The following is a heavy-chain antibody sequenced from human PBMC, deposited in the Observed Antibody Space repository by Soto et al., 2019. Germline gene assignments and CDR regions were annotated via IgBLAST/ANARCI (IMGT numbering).Heavy chain of an antibody. CDR3: ARGSTLTEGGGRSDI. V-gene: IGHV1-46*01. D-gene: IGHD4-17*01. CDR2: INPTTGNT. CDR1: GYTFTTFY. J-gene: IGHJ3*02. Sequence: QVQVVQSGAEVKKPGASVKVSCRASGYTFTTFYIHWVRQAPGQGLEWMGVINPTTGNTNYAHRFQGRVSVTRDTSTSTVYMELSSLSSEDTAIYYCARGSTLTEGGGRSDIWGQGTMITVSS.